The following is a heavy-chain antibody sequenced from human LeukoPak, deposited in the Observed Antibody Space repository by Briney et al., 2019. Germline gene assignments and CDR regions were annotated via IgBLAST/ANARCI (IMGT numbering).Heavy chain of an antibody. V-gene: IGHV3-74*01. D-gene: IGHD3-16*01. CDR1: GFNFGTYW. Sequence: GGAQRLSCAASGFNFGTYWMHWVRQAPGKGLVWVSTISPEGSIPTYADSVKGRFTISRDNAKNTLFLQMDSLRAEDTAIYYCVFYTASKIPYWGQGALVTVSS. CDR2: ISPEGSIP. J-gene: IGHJ4*02. CDR3: VFYTASKIPY.